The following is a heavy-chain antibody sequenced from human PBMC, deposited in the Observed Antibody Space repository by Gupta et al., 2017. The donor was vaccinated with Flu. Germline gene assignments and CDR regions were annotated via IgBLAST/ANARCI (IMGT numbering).Heavy chain of an antibody. CDR2: INQDGSVK. CDR1: FTFTSSW. D-gene: IGHD5-12*01. V-gene: IGHV3-7*01. J-gene: IGHJ4*02. CDR3: ARYWAYIALDY. Sequence: FTFTSSWMTWVRQAPGKGLEWVANINQDGSVKNCVDSVKGRFTISRDNAKNSLYLHTNTLRAEDTAVYFCARYWAYIALDYWVQGTLVTVSS.